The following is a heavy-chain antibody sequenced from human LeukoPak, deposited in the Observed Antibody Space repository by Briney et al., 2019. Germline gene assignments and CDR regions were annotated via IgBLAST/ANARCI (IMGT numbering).Heavy chain of an antibody. CDR2: ISSVGSSI. D-gene: IGHD3-10*01. CDR1: GFTFSGDY. Sequence: GGSLRLSCAASGFTFSGDYMSRIRQAPGKGLEWVSYISSVGSSIVYADSVKGRFTISRDNAKSSLFLQMNSLRAEDTAVYYCARARGAGPGAHFDYWGQGTPVIVSS. V-gene: IGHV3-11*01. CDR3: ARARGAGPGAHFDY. J-gene: IGHJ4*02.